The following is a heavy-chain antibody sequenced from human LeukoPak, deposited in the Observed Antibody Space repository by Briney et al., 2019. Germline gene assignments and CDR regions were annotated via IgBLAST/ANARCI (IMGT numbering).Heavy chain of an antibody. CDR3: AKDPGRIAARPKYYFDY. J-gene: IGHJ4*02. CDR1: GFTFSSYA. V-gene: IGHV3-23*01. CDR2: ISGSGGST. D-gene: IGHD6-6*01. Sequence: GGSLRLSCAASGFTFSSYAMSWVRQAPGKGLEWVSAISGSGGSTYYADSVKGRFTISRDNSKNTLYLQMNSLRAEDTAVYYCAKDPGRIAARPKYYFDYWGQGTLVTVSS.